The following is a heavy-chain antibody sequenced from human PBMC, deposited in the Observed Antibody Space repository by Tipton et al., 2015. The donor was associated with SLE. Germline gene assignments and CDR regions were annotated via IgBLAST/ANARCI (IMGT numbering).Heavy chain of an antibody. CDR2: IYHSGST. V-gene: IGHV4-59*12. CDR1: GDSISGYY. CDR3: ARDRNYYGMDV. Sequence: TLSLTCNVSGDSISGYYWNWIRQPPGKGLEWIGSIYHSGSTNYNPSLKSRVTISVDTSKNQFSLKLSSVTAADTAVYYCARDRNYYGMDVWGQGTTVTVSS. J-gene: IGHJ6*02.